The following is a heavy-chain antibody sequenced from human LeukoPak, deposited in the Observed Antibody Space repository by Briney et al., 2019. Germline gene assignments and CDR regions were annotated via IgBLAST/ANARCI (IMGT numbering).Heavy chain of an antibody. Sequence: ASVKVSCKASGYTFTGYYMHWVRQAPGQGLEWMEWINPNSGGTNYAQKFQGRVTMTRDTSISTAYMELSRLRSDDTAVYYCAVTTIAAQGAFDYWGQGTLVTVSS. CDR3: AVTTIAAQGAFDY. J-gene: IGHJ4*02. CDR1: GYTFTGYY. CDR2: INPNSGGT. V-gene: IGHV1-2*02. D-gene: IGHD6-6*01.